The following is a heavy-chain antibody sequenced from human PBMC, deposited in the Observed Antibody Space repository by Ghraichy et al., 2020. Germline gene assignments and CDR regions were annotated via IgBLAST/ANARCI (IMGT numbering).Heavy chain of an antibody. V-gene: IGHV4-34*01. CDR1: GGSFSGYY. Sequence: SETLSLTCAVYGGSFSGYYWSWIRQPPGTGLEWIGEINHSGSTNYNPSLKSRVSISVDTSKNQFSQKMSSVTAADTAVYYCAREGEGTFDIWGQGTMVTVSS. J-gene: IGHJ3*02. CDR3: AREGEGTFDI. CDR2: INHSGST. D-gene: IGHD3-16*01.